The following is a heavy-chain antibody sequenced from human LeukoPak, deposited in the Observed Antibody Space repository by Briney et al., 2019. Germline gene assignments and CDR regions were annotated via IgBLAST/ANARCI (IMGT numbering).Heavy chain of an antibody. D-gene: IGHD2-2*02. CDR2: ISYDGSNK. Sequence: PGGSLRLSCAASGLTFSSYAMHWVRQAPGKGLEWVAVISYDGSNKYYADSVKGRFTISRDNSKNTLYLQMNSLRAEDTAVYYCARGDYCSSTSCYTALYWGQGTLVTVSS. V-gene: IGHV3-30-3*01. CDR1: GLTFSSYA. J-gene: IGHJ4*02. CDR3: ARGDYCSSTSCYTALY.